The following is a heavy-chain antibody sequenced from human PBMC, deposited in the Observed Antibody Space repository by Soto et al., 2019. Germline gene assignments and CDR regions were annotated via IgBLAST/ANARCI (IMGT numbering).Heavy chain of an antibody. CDR2: IIPIVGTG. V-gene: IGHV1-69*01. CDR3: ARVVILVPTASTHYYYHMDV. J-gene: IGHJ6*02. CDR1: GGTFSNYA. Sequence: QVQLVQSGAEVRKPGSSVTVSCKASGGTFSNYAISWVRQAPGQGLEWMGGIIPIVGTGSYAQKFQGRVTSTADEPTTTAYMELSSLRFEDTAVYYCARVVILVPTASTHYYYHMDVWGPGTTVTVS. D-gene: IGHD2-2*01.